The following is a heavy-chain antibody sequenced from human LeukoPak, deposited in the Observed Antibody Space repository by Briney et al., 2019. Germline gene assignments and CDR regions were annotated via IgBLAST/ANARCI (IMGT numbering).Heavy chain of an antibody. CDR2: ISWNSGSI. D-gene: IGHD1-26*01. CDR3: ARGGSYLSAFDI. V-gene: IGHV3-9*01. J-gene: IGHJ3*02. Sequence: GGSLRLSCAASGFTFDDYAMHWVRQAPGKGLEWVSGISWNSGSIGYADFVKGRFTISRDNSKNTLDLQMNSLRAEDTAVYYCARGGSYLSAFDIWGQGTMVTVSS. CDR1: GFTFDDYA.